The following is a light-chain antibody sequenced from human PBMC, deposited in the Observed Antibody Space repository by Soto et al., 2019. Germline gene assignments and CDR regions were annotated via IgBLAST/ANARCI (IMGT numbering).Light chain of an antibody. Sequence: QSALTQPASVSGSPGQSITISCTGTSSDIGGFNFVSWYQQHPGKAPKLLIYEVTDRPSGVSNRFSGSKSGNTASLTISGLQADDEADYYCGSYSTSSHVVFGGGTKLTVL. CDR2: EVT. J-gene: IGLJ2*01. V-gene: IGLV2-14*01. CDR3: GSYSTSSHVV. CDR1: SSDIGGFNF.